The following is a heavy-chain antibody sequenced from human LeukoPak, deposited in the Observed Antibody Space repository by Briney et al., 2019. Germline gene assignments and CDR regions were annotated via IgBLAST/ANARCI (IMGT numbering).Heavy chain of an antibody. V-gene: IGHV3-30-3*01. Sequence: PGGSLRLSCAASGFTFSNYVMHWVRQAPGMGLECVAVISHDGSTKDYADSVKGRFTISRDNSQNTLYLQMNSLRGEDTAVYYCARDYRYGMDVWGLGTTVTVSS. J-gene: IGHJ6*02. CDR3: ARDYRYGMDV. D-gene: IGHD3-16*02. CDR2: ISHDGSTK. CDR1: GFTFSNYV.